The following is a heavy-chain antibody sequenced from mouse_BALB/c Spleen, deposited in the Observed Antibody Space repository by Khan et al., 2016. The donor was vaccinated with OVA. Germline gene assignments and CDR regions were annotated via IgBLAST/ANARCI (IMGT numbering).Heavy chain of an antibody. D-gene: IGHD2-14*01. CDR1: GYTFTTAG. V-gene: IGHV9-4*02. Sequence: QIQLVQSGPELKKPGETVRISCKASGYTFTTAGIQWVKKMPGKGLKWIGWINTHSGVPKYAEDFKGRIAFSLEISVNTAYLQITNLKNEDTSTYFCARVAAAYYRNDGGAMEYWGQGTSVTVSS. CDR2: INTHSGVP. CDR3: ARVAAAYYRNDGGAMEY. J-gene: IGHJ4*01.